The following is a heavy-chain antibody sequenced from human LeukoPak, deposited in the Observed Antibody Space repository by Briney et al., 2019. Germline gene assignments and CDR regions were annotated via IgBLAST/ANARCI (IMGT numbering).Heavy chain of an antibody. CDR1: GFTFSSYS. CDR2: ISSSSSYI. Sequence: GGSLRLSCAASGFTFSSYSVNWVRQAPGKGLEWVSSISSSSSYIYYADSVKGRFTISRDNAKNSLYLQMNSLRAEDTAVYYCARDSSSTSPGYWGQGTLVTVSS. V-gene: IGHV3-21*01. CDR3: ARDSSSTSPGY. J-gene: IGHJ4*02. D-gene: IGHD2-2*01.